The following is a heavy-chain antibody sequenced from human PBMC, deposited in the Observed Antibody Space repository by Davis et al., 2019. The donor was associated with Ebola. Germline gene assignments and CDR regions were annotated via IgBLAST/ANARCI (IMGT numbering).Heavy chain of an antibody. J-gene: IGHJ5*01. Sequence: SETLSLTCTVSSGSISSYYWSWIRQPPGKGLEWIGYINYSGNTKYNPSLKSRVSISVDTSKNQFSLKLNSVTAADTAVFYCARSNYGSGSYDSWGQGALVTVSS. V-gene: IGHV4-59*01. CDR3: ARSNYGSGSYDS. CDR1: SGSISSYY. CDR2: INYSGNT. D-gene: IGHD3-10*01.